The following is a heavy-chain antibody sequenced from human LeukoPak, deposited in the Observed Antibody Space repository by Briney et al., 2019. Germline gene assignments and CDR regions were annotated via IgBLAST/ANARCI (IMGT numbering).Heavy chain of an antibody. CDR3: ARGDFGRMNDAFDI. J-gene: IGHJ3*02. D-gene: IGHD3-3*01. Sequence: PSQTLSLTCGVSGGSISGGGHSWSWIRQPPGKGLEWIGYINHRGSTYYNPSLKSRVTISEDTSKNQFSLKLSSVTAADTAVYYCARGDFGRMNDAFDIWGQGTMVTVSS. V-gene: IGHV4-30-2*01. CDR1: GGSISGGGHS. CDR2: INHRGST.